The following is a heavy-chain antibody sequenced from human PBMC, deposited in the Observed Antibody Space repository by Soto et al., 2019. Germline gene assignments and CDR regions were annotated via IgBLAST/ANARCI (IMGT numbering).Heavy chain of an antibody. V-gene: IGHV3-23*01. CDR2: ISGRGGGR. CDR1: GFTFSNYA. Sequence: PWGSLRLSCAASGFTFSNYAMSWVRQAPGRGLEWVSSISGRGGGRYYADSVRGRFSISRDNSKNTVFLQMSSLRVEDTAMYYCAKHRGDYYDSSGYYPPGYWDQGTLVTVSS. D-gene: IGHD3-22*01. CDR3: AKHRGDYYDSSGYYPPGY. J-gene: IGHJ4*02.